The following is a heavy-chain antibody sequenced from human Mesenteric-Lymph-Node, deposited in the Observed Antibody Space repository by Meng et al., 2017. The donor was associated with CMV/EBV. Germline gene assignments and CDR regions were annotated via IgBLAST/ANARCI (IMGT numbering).Heavy chain of an antibody. CDR2: IDTAGDT. Sequence: GESLKISCAASGFTFSNYDMHWVRQATGKGLEWVSSIDTAGDTHYAGSVKGRFTISRENARNSLYLQMNSLRAGDTAVYYCARARSTSPHHYYYYYYGMDVWGQGTTVTVSS. J-gene: IGHJ6*02. CDR3: ARARSTSPHHYYYYYYGMDV. CDR1: GFTFSNYD. D-gene: IGHD2-2*01. V-gene: IGHV3-13*01.